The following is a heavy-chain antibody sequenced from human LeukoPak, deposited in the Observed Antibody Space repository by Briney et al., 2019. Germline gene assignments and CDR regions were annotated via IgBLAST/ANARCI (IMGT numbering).Heavy chain of an antibody. J-gene: IGHJ6*03. CDR2: IYYSGTT. CDR3: ARYYYSYFYMDA. Sequence: SETLSLTCTVSGGSVSSDSYCWSWLRQPPGKGLEWIGNIYYSGTTNYNPSLRSRVTMSVGTSKNQFSLKVRSVTAADTAVYYCARYYYSYFYMDAWGKGTTLTVSS. CDR1: GGSVSSDSYC. V-gene: IGHV4-61*01.